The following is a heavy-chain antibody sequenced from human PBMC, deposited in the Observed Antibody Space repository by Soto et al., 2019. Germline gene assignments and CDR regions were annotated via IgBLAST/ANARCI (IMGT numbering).Heavy chain of an antibody. D-gene: IGHD1-20*01. CDR1: GDSISSSEW. CDR3: ARGGITAVRNYYFDH. V-gene: IGHV4-4*02. J-gene: IGHJ4*02. Sequence: QVQLQESGPGLVKPSGTLSLNCKVSGDSISSSEWWSWVRQPPGKGLEWIAEIHHSGPTNYNPSLQSRVTITVDKSKNQISLRLSTVTPADTAVYYCARGGITAVRNYYFDHWGQGTLVTVSS. CDR2: IHHSGPT.